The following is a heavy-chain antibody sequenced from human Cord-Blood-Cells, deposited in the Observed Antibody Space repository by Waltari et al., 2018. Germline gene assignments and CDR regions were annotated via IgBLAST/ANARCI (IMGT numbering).Heavy chain of an antibody. V-gene: IGHV5-51*01. CDR3: ARGPGGGIWSGYYNWFDP. Sequence: IGWVRQMPGKGLEWMGIIYPGDSDTRYSPSFQGQVTISADKSISTAYLQWSSLKASDTAMYYCARGPGGGIWSGYYNWFDPWGQGTLVTVSS. CDR2: IYPGDSDT. J-gene: IGHJ5*02. D-gene: IGHD3-3*01.